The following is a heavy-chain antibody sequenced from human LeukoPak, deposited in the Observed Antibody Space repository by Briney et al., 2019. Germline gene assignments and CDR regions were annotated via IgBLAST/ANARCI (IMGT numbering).Heavy chain of an antibody. CDR1: GFTFSSYE. J-gene: IGHJ6*04. CDR2: ISSSGSTI. CDR3: AELGITMIGGV. V-gene: IGHV3-48*03. D-gene: IGHD3-10*02. Sequence: GGSLRLSCAASGFTFSSYEMNWVRKAPGKGLEWVSYISSSGSTIYYADSVKGRFTISRDNAKNSLYLQMNSLRAEDTAVYYCAELGITMIGGVWGKGTTVSISS.